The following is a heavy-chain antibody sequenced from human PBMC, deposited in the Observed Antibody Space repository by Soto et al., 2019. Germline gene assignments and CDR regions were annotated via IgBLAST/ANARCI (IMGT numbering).Heavy chain of an antibody. CDR3: ARWATPATVTNHYFDY. J-gene: IGHJ4*02. Sequence: GASVKVSCKASGYTFTNYYMHWVRQAPGQGLEWMGIINPSGGSTSYAQKFQDRLTMTRDTSTSTVYMELSSLRSDDTAVYYCARWATPATVTNHYFDYWGQGTLVTVSS. CDR1: GYTFTNYY. D-gene: IGHD4-17*01. V-gene: IGHV1-46*03. CDR2: INPSGGST.